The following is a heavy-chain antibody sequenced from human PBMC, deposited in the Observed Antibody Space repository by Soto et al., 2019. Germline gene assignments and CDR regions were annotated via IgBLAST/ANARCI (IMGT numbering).Heavy chain of an antibody. D-gene: IGHD1-26*01. CDR1: GGTFSSYA. CDR2: IIPIFGTA. CDR3: ARDRTYDEFGSNYFDS. J-gene: IGHJ4*02. V-gene: IGHV1-69*01. Sequence: QVQLVQSGAEVKKPGSSVKVSCKASGGTFSSYAISWVRQAPGQGLEWMGGIIPIFGTANYAQKFQGRVTITADESTSSAYMELSSLRSEDTAVYYCARDRTYDEFGSNYFDSWGQGTLVTVSS.